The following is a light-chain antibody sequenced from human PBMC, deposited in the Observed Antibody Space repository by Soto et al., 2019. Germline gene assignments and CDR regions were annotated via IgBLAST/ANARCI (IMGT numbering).Light chain of an antibody. CDR3: QQYHNWPPRT. Sequence: EIVMTQSPATLSVSPGERVTLSCRASQSVSSNLAWYQQKPGQAPRLLIYGASTRATGSPARFSGGGSETECTLTISSLQSEDFAVYYCQQYHNWPPRTFGQGTKVEIK. CDR2: GAS. V-gene: IGKV3-15*01. J-gene: IGKJ1*01. CDR1: QSVSSN.